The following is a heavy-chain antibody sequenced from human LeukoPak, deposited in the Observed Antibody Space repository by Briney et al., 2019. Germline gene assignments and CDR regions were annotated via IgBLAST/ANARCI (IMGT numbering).Heavy chain of an antibody. V-gene: IGHV3-23*01. D-gene: IGHD4-17*01. J-gene: IGHJ4*02. CDR3: AKYGDFLGAPFDY. Sequence: QLGGSLRLSCAASGFTFSGYAMTWVRPTPGKGLEWVSSISGRGDNTYYADSVKGRFTISRDNSKNTLYLQMSSLRAEDTAIYYCAKYGDFLGAPFDYWGQGTLVTVSS. CDR1: GFTFSGYA. CDR2: ISGRGDNT.